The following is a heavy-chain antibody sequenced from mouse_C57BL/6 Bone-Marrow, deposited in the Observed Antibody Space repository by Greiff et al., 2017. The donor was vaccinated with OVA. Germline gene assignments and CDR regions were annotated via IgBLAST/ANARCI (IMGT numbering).Heavy chain of an antibody. D-gene: IGHD1-1*01. CDR3: TGEDYYGSSLAY. CDR1: GFTFSNYW. J-gene: IGHJ3*01. CDR2: IRLKSDNYAT. V-gene: IGHV6-3*01. Sequence: EVKLMESGGGLVQPGGSMKLSCVASGFTFSNYWMNWVRQSPEKGLEWVAQIRLKSDNYATHYAESVKGRFTISRDDSNSSVYLQMNNLRAEDTGIYYCTGEDYYGSSLAYWGQGTLVTVSA.